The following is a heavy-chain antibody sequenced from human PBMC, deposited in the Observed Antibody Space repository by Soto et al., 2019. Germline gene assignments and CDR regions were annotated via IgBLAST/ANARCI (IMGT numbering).Heavy chain of an antibody. Sequence: PSETLSLTCTVSGDSISTDYWSWIRQSPGKGLEWIGFIYYGGSTNYNPSLKSRVTISVDTPKNQFSLKLSSVTAADTAKYFCAREGNLGRWLQPLDFWGQGTLVTVSS. D-gene: IGHD5-12*01. CDR3: AREGNLGRWLQPLDF. V-gene: IGHV4-59*12. J-gene: IGHJ4*02. CDR2: IYYGGST. CDR1: GDSISTDY.